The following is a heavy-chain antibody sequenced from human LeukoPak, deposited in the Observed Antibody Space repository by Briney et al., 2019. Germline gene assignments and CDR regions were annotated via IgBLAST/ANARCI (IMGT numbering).Heavy chain of an antibody. CDR2: IIPILGIA. Sequence: GASVKVSCKASGGTFSSYAISWVRQAPGQGLEWVGGIIPILGIANYAQKFQGRVTITADKSTSTAYMELSSLRSEDTAVYYCATLGADYYGSGTTVGWFDPWGQGTLVTVSS. J-gene: IGHJ5*02. CDR1: GGTFSSYA. V-gene: IGHV1-69*10. CDR3: ATLGADYYGSGTTVGWFDP. D-gene: IGHD3-10*01.